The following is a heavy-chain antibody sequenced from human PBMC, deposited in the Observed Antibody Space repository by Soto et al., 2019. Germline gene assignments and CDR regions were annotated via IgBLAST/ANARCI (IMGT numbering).Heavy chain of an antibody. CDR2: IYYSGST. J-gene: IGHJ6*02. CDR3: ARLEGSSSWPTCYYYGMDV. V-gene: IGHV4-59*08. D-gene: IGHD6-13*01. Sequence: ETLSLTVTVAGGAISSDYWSWIRQPPGKGLEWIGYIYYSGSTNYNPSLKSRVTISVDTSKNQFSLKLSSVTAADTAVYYCARLEGSSSWPTCYYYGMDVWGRGTTVTVSS. CDR1: GGAISSDY.